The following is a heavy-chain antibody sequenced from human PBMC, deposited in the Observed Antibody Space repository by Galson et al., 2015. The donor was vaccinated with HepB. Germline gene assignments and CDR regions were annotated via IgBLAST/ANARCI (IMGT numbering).Heavy chain of an antibody. V-gene: IGHV1-2*04. Sequence: SVKVSCKASGYTFTGYYMHWVRQAPGQGLEWMGWINPNSGGTNYAQKFQGWVTMTRDTSISTAYMELSRLRSDDTAVYHCARDQLQYYGSGSYQYYYYYGMDVWGQGTTVTVSS. CDR3: ARDQLQYYGSGSYQYYYYYGMDV. J-gene: IGHJ6*02. CDR1: GYTFTGYY. D-gene: IGHD3-10*01. CDR2: INPNSGGT.